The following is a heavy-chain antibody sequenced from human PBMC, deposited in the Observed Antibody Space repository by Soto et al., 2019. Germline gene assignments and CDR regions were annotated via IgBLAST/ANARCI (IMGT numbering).Heavy chain of an antibody. D-gene: IGHD3-16*01. Sequence: ASVKVSCKASGYTFTSYGISWLRQAPGQGLEWMGWISAYNGNTNYAQKLQGRVTMTTDTSTSTAYMELRSLRSDDTAVYYCARLDFWEEPYYYYGMDVWGQGTTVTVS. CDR2: ISAYNGNT. J-gene: IGHJ6*02. CDR3: ARLDFWEEPYYYYGMDV. V-gene: IGHV1-18*04. CDR1: GYTFTSYG.